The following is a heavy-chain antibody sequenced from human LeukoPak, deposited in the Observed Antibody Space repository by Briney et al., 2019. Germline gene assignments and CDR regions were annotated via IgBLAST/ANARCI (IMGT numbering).Heavy chain of an antibody. V-gene: IGHV4-34*01. CDR2: INHSGST. J-gene: IGHJ4*02. CDR3: ARKGVSGNAHFDY. Sequence: SETLSLTCAVYGGSFSGYYWSWIRQPPGKGLEWIGEINHSGSTNYNPSLKSRVTISVDTSKNQFSLKLSSVTAADTAVYYCARKGVSGNAHFDYWGQGTLVTVSS. D-gene: IGHD1-1*01. CDR1: GGSFSGYY.